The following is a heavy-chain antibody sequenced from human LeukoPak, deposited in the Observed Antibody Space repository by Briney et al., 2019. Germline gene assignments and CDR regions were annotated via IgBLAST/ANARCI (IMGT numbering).Heavy chain of an antibody. D-gene: IGHD6-6*01. CDR1: GFTFSSYS. CDR3: ARSTKSSIAARRGDY. CDR2: ISSSSSSI. J-gene: IGHJ4*02. V-gene: IGHV3-21*01. Sequence: GGSLRLSCAASGFTFSSYSMNWVRQAPGKGLEWVSSISSSSSSIYYADSVKGRFTISRDNAKNSLYLQMNSLRAEDTAVYYCARSTKSSIAARRGDYWGQGTLVTVSS.